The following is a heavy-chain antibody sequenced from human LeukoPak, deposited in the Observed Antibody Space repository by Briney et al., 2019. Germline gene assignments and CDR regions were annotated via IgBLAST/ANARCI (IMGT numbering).Heavy chain of an antibody. CDR3: ARRRVAAAFDY. J-gene: IGHJ4*02. D-gene: IGHD6-13*01. CDR2: INSDGSST. V-gene: IGHV3-74*01. Sequence: PGGSLRLSCAASGFTFSSYWIHWVRQAPGKGLVWVSRINSDGSSTSYADSVKGRFTISRDNAKNTLYLQMNSLRAEDTAVYYCARRRVAAAFDYWGQGTLVTVSS. CDR1: GFTFSSYW.